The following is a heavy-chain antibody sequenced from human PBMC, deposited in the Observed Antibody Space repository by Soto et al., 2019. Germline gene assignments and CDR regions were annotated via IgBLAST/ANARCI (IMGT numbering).Heavy chain of an antibody. Sequence: SVKVSCKASGFTFTSSAVQCVRQARGQRLEWIGWIVVGSGNTNYAQKFQERVTITRDMSTSTAYMELSSLRSEDTAVYYCAADGGWLQLTFDYWGQGTLVTVSS. CDR2: IVVGSGNT. D-gene: IGHD5-12*01. CDR1: GFTFTSSA. V-gene: IGHV1-58*01. CDR3: AADGGWLQLTFDY. J-gene: IGHJ4*02.